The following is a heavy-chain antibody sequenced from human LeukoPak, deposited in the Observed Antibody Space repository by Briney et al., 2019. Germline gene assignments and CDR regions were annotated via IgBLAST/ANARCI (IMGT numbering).Heavy chain of an antibody. J-gene: IGHJ4*02. CDR1: GFTFSSYG. D-gene: IGHD3-22*01. V-gene: IGHV3-30*18. Sequence: GRSLRLSCAASGFTFSSYGMHWVRQAPGKGLEWVAVISHDGSNKYYADSVEGRFTISRDNSKNTLYLQMSSLRADDTAVYYCAKEHYYETSALPGGYWGQGTLVTVSP. CDR3: AKEHYYETSALPGGY. CDR2: ISHDGSNK.